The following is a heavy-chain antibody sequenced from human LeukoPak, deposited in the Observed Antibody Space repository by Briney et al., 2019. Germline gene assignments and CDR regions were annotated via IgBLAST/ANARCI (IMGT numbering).Heavy chain of an antibody. V-gene: IGHV5-51*01. Sequence: GESLKISCKGSGYSFTSYWIGWVRQMPGKGLEGMGIIYPGDSDTRYSPSFQGQVTISADKPISTAYLQWSSLKASDTAMYYCARQAYVGITIFGVVITPPYYYYMDVWGKGTTVTVSS. CDR3: ARQAYVGITIFGVVITPPYYYYMDV. CDR1: GYSFTSYW. CDR2: IYPGDSDT. J-gene: IGHJ6*03. D-gene: IGHD3-3*01.